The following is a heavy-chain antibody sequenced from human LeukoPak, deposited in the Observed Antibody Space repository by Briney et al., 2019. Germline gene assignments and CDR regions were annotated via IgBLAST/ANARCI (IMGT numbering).Heavy chain of an antibody. D-gene: IGHD3-10*01. V-gene: IGHV3-7*01. CDR3: AKVAKYYYGPETYYFFEQ. CDR2: INQDGTEK. CDR1: GFPFSTYW. J-gene: IGHJ4*02. Sequence: GESLRLSCAASGFPFSTYWMSWVRQAPGKGLEWVANINQDGTEKYYVDSVKGRFTISRDYAKNSLYLQMNSLRVEDTAVYYCAKVAKYYYGPETYYFFEQWGQGTPVIASS.